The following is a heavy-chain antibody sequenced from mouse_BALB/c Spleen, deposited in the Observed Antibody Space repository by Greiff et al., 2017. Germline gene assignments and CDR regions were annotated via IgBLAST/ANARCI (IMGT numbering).Heavy chain of an antibody. D-gene: IGHD2-14*01. CDR2: INPSTGYT. J-gene: IGHJ3*01. V-gene: IGHV1-7*01. CDR1: GYTFTSYW. CDR3: ARGHDRPFAY. Sequence: VQLQQSGAELAKPGASVKMSCKASGYTFTSYWMHWVKQRPGQGLEWIGYINPSTGYTEYNQKFKDKATLTADKSSNTAYMQLSSLTSEDSAVYYCARGHDRPFAYWGQGTLVTVSA.